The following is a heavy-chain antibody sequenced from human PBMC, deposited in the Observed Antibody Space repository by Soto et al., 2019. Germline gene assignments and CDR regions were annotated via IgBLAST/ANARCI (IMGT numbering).Heavy chain of an antibody. Sequence: SETLSLTCTVSGGSISSYYWSWIRQPPGKGLEWIGYIYYSGSTNYNPSLKSRVTISVDTSKNQFSLKLSSVTAADTAVYYCAREGATVTTHAFDIWGQGTMVTVSS. CDR3: AREGATVTTHAFDI. CDR2: IYYSGST. CDR1: GGSISSYY. D-gene: IGHD4-17*01. J-gene: IGHJ3*02. V-gene: IGHV4-59*01.